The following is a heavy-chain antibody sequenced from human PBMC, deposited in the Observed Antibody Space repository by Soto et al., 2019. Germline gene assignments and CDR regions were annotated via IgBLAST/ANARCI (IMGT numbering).Heavy chain of an antibody. CDR2: IIPIFGTA. CDR3: AREGLVTKCVNWRDP. V-gene: IGHV1-69*13. Sequence: ASVKVSCKASGGTFSSYAISWVRQAPGQGLEWMGGIIPIFGTANYAQKFQGRVTITADESTSTAYMELSSLRSEDTAVYYCAREGLVTKCVNWRDPCGQGTLVTVSS. D-gene: IGHD3-9*01. J-gene: IGHJ5*02. CDR1: GGTFSSYA.